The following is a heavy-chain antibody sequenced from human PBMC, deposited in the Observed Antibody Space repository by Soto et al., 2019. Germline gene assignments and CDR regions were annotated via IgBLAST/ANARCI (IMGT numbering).Heavy chain of an antibody. V-gene: IGHV3-30*03. CDR1: GFTFSSYA. J-gene: IGHJ4*02. CDR2: IPYDGENT. CDR3: ARMAY. Sequence: GGSLRLSCEASGFTFSSYAMHWVRQAPGKGLEWVAGIPYDGENTYYADSVKGRFTISRDNVNNVLYLDINNLRPEDTAVYYCARMAYWGQGTLVTVSS.